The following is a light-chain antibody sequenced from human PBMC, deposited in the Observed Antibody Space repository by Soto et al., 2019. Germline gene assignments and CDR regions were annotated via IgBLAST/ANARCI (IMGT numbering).Light chain of an antibody. CDR2: WAS. V-gene: IGKV4-1*01. J-gene: IGKJ4*01. CDR1: QSVLSSSNNKNY. CDR3: QQANSFPLT. Sequence: DIVMTQSPDSLAVSLGERATINCKSSQSVLSSSNNKNYLAWYRQKPGQPPKVLIYWASTRESGVPDRFSGSGSGTEFTLTISSLQPEDFATYYCQQANSFPLTFGGGTKVDIK.